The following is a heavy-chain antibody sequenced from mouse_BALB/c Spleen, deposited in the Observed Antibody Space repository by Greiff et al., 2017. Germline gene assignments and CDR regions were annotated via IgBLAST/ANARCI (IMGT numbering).Heavy chain of an antibody. J-gene: IGHJ4*01. CDR3: ARLSTDYAMDY. CDR2: ISSGGSYT. CDR1: GFTFSSYG. Sequence: DVMLVESGGDLVKPGGSLKLSCAASGFTFSSYGMSWVRQTPDKRLEWVATISSGGSYTYYPDSVKGRFTISRDNAKNTLYLQMSSLKSEDTAMYYCARLSTDYAMDYWGQGTSVTVSS. V-gene: IGHV5-6*02.